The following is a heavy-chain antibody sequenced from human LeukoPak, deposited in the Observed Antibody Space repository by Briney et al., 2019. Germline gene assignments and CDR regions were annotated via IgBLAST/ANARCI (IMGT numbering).Heavy chain of an antibody. CDR1: GGSISSYY. Sequence: SETLSLTCTASGGSISSYYWSWIRQPPGKGLEWIGYIYYSGSTNYNPSLKSRVTISVDTSKNQFSLKLSSVTAADTAVYYCARGREGSGWYRDWFDPWGQGTLVTVSS. V-gene: IGHV4-59*01. CDR3: ARGREGSGWYRDWFDP. J-gene: IGHJ5*02. CDR2: IYYSGST. D-gene: IGHD6-19*01.